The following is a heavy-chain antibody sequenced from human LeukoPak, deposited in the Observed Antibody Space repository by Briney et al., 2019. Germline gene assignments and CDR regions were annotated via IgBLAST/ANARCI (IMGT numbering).Heavy chain of an antibody. D-gene: IGHD2-15*01. Sequence: SETLSLTCTVPGGSISSYYWSWIRQPPGKGLEWIGYIYYSGSTNYNPSLKSRVTISVDTSKNQFSLKLSSVTAADTAVYYCASWVASRGFDYWGQGTLVTVSS. CDR1: GGSISSYY. V-gene: IGHV4-59*01. CDR2: IYYSGST. J-gene: IGHJ4*02. CDR3: ASWVASRGFDY.